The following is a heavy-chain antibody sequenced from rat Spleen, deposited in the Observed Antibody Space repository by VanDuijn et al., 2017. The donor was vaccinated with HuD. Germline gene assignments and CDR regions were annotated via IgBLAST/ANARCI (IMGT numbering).Heavy chain of an antibody. CDR1: GFTFSDYY. CDR2: MSYDGSST. J-gene: IGHJ1*01. V-gene: IGHV5-7*01. Sequence: EVQLVESGGGLVQPGRSMKLSCAASGFTFSDYYMAWVRQAPTKGLEWVATMSYDGSSTYYRVSVKGRFTVSRDNAKSTLYLQMDSLRSEDTATYYCARQGYLRDWYFDLWGPGTMVTVSS. CDR3: ARQGYLRDWYFDL. D-gene: IGHD2-7*01.